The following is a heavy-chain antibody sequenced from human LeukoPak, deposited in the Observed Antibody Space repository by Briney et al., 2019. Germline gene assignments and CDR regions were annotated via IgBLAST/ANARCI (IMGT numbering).Heavy chain of an antibody. CDR3: ARSLGMDGAVDS. Sequence: PGGSLRLSCAASGFTFDDYAMHWVRQVSGKGLEWVSGISWNSRAIGYADSVRGRFTISRDNDNNSVYLHMSSLRTEDMALYFCARSLGMDGAVDSWGLGTLVTVSS. D-gene: IGHD7-27*01. CDR2: ISWNSRAI. J-gene: IGHJ5*01. V-gene: IGHV3-9*03. CDR1: GFTFDDYA.